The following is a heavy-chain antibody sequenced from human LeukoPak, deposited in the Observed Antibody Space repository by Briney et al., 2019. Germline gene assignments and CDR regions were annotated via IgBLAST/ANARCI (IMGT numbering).Heavy chain of an antibody. V-gene: IGHV4-4*07. Sequence: SETLSLTCTVSGGSISGYYWSWIRQPAGEGLEWIGRIYTSGNTFYNPSLKSRVTMSVDTSKNQFSLKLSSVTAADTAVYYCARGGVVVAATFDYWGQGTLVTLSS. CDR3: ARGGVVVAATFDY. CDR2: IYTSGNT. D-gene: IGHD2-15*01. J-gene: IGHJ4*02. CDR1: GGSISGYY.